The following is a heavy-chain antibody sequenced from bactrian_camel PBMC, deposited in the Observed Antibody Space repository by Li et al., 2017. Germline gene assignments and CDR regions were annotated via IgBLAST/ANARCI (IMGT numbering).Heavy chain of an antibody. CDR1: GDTTSGYC. CDR3: VAARWCKTADDLDRFSEV. Sequence: VQLVESGGGSVQAGGSLRVSCALSGDTTSGYCMGWFRQAPGKEREGVARIDSRGTTEYVDTVKGRFTISKDNAKNTLYLQMNSLKPEDSAMYYCVAARWCKTADDLDRFSEVGGQGTQVTVS. D-gene: IGHD1*01. V-gene: IGHV3S68*01. CDR2: IDSRGTT. J-gene: IGHJ2*01.